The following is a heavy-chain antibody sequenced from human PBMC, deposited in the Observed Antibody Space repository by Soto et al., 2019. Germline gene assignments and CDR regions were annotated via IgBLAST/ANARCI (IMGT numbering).Heavy chain of an antibody. CDR3: AASGLSTSCFDY. J-gene: IGHJ4*02. CDR2: IYSGGST. V-gene: IGHV3-53*01. D-gene: IGHD2-2*01. Sequence: PGGSLRLSCAASGFTVSSNYTSWVRQAPGKGLEWVSVIYSGGSTYYADSVKGRFTISRDNSKNTVYLQMDSLKVEDTAVYYCAASGLSTSCFDYWGQGTLVTVSS. CDR1: GFTVSSNY.